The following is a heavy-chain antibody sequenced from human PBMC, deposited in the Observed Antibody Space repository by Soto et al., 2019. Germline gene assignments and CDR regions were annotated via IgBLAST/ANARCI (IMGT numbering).Heavy chain of an antibody. V-gene: IGHV1-8*01. Sequence: GASVKVSCKASGYTFTSYDINWVRQATGQGLEWMGWMNPNSGNTGYAQKFQGRVTMTRNTSISTAYMELSSLTSEDRAVYYCARDPAENYDLWRRYVDAFDIWGQRIMVTVSS. CDR2: MNPNSGNT. CDR3: ARDPAENYDLWRRYVDAFDI. J-gene: IGHJ3*02. D-gene: IGHD3-3*01. CDR1: GYTFTSYD.